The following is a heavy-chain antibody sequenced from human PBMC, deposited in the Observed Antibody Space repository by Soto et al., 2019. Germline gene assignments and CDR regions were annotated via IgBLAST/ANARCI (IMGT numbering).Heavy chain of an antibody. CDR1: GFTFNNYD. CDR3: VRRVSGNYDY. V-gene: IGHV3-64*01. Sequence: EVQLAESGGNMVQPGGSLRLSCVASGFTFNNYDMHWVRQAPGKGLEYVSSISSNGGTTYYGNSVKGRFTISRDNSKNTLYLQMGSVRPEDMAVYYCVRRVSGNYDYWGQGTLVTVSS. J-gene: IGHJ4*02. D-gene: IGHD1-7*01. CDR2: ISSNGGTT.